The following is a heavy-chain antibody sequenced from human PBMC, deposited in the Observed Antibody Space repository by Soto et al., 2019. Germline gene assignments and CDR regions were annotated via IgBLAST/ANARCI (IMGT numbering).Heavy chain of an antibody. V-gene: IGHV5-10-1*01. CDR2: IDPSDSYT. Sequence: LTSSWRDSRYSFTSYWISWVRPMPGKGLEWMGRIDPSDSYTNYSPSFQGHVTISADKSISTAYLQWSSLKASDTAMYYCARSGPKDYSGMDVWGQGTKVT. D-gene: IGHD3-10*01. J-gene: IGHJ6*02. CDR1: RYSFTSYW. CDR3: ARSGPKDYSGMDV.